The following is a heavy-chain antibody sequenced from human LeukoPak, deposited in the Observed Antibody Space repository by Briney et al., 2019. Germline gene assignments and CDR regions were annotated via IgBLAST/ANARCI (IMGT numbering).Heavy chain of an antibody. J-gene: IGHJ6*03. CDR1: GFTFSSYA. D-gene: IGHD6-6*01. Sequence: SGGSLRLSCAASGFTFSSYAMSWVRQAPGKGLEWVSAISGSGGSTYYADSVKGLFTISRDNAKNSLYLQMNSLRGEDTAVYYCARERHIAARHYYYYYMDVWGKGTTVTVSS. V-gene: IGHV3-23*01. CDR3: ARERHIAARHYYYYYMDV. CDR2: ISGSGGST.